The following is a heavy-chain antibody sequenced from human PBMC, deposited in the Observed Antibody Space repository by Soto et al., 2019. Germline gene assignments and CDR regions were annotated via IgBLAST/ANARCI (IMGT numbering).Heavy chain of an antibody. Sequence: SETLSLTCAVYGGSFSGYYWIWIRQPPGKGLEWIGEINHSGSTNYNPSLKSRVTISVDTSKNQFSLKLSSVTAADTAVYYCARGQVYQLLKYYYYGMDVWGQGTTVTVSS. J-gene: IGHJ6*02. V-gene: IGHV4-34*01. D-gene: IGHD2-2*01. CDR3: ARGQVYQLLKYYYYGMDV. CDR2: INHSGST. CDR1: GGSFSGYY.